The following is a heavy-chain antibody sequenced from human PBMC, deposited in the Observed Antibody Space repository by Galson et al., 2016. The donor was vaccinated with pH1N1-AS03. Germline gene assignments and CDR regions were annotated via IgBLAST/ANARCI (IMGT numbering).Heavy chain of an antibody. Sequence: SLRLSCAASGFTFSHYSMNWVRQAPGKGLEWVAVIWYDGSNKYYADSVKGRFTISRDNTKNTLYLQMNSLRVEDTAVYLCARGRGYGQYYFDYWGQGTLVTVSS. V-gene: IGHV3-33*01. CDR2: IWYDGSNK. J-gene: IGHJ4*02. CDR3: ARGRGYGQYYFDY. CDR1: GFTFSHYS. D-gene: IGHD3-10*01.